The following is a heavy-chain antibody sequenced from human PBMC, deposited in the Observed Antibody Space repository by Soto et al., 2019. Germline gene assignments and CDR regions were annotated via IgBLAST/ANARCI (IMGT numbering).Heavy chain of an antibody. CDR3: TKTYCGGDCYSYYYYYMDV. CDR2: IRSKANSYAT. V-gene: IGHV3-73*01. J-gene: IGHJ6*03. CDR1: GFTFSGSA. D-gene: IGHD2-21*02. Sequence: GESLKISCAASGFTFSGSAMHWVRQASGKGLEWVGRIRSKANSYATAYAASVKGRFTISRDDSKNTAYLHMNSLKTEDTAVYYCTKTYCGGDCYSYYYYYMDVWGKGTTVTVAS.